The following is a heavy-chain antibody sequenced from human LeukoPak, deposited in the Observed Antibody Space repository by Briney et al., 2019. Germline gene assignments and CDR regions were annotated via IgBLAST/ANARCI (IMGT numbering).Heavy chain of an antibody. CDR1: GFTFSSYA. V-gene: IGHV3-23*01. D-gene: IGHD2-21*02. Sequence: PGGSLRLSCAASGFTFSSYAMSWVRQAPGKGLEWVSAISGSGGSTYYADSVKGRFTISRDNSKNTLYLQMNSLRAEDTAVYYCAKDLSGDPKTYYYYGMDVWGQGTTVTVSS. CDR3: AKDLSGDPKTYYYYGMDV. J-gene: IGHJ6*02. CDR2: ISGSGGST.